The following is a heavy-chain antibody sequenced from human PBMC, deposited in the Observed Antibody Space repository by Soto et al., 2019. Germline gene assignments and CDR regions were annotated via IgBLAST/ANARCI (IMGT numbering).Heavy chain of an antibody. CDR1: GYIFTNYW. V-gene: IGHV5-10-1*01. CDR3: ARLHRSTSDCEDD. J-gene: IGHJ4*02. Sequence: GESVKISCQGSGYIFTNYWISCVRQIAGKGLEWMVRIDPSGSYTNSSPSFQGHVTISADKSISTHYLQWSSLKASDTAMYYCARLHRSTSDCEDDWGRGTLVTFSS. CDR2: IDPSGSYT. D-gene: IGHD2-2*01.